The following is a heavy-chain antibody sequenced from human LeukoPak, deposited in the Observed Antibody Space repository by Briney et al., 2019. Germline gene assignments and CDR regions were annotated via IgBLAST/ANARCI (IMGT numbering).Heavy chain of an antibody. V-gene: IGHV1-2*02. CDR3: VREGSDSSGATYYFDY. CDR1: GYTFTGYY. D-gene: IGHD3-22*01. CDR2: INPNSGGT. J-gene: IGHJ4*02. Sequence: ASVKVSCKASGYTFTGYYMHWVRQAPGQGLEWMGWINPNSGGTNYAQKFQGRVTMTRDTSISTAYMELSRLRSDDTAVYYCVREGSDSSGATYYFDYWGQGTLVTVSS.